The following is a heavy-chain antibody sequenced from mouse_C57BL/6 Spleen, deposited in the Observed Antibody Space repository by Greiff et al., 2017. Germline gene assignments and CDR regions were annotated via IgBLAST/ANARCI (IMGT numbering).Heavy chain of an antibody. J-gene: IGHJ4*01. CDR1: GYTFTSYG. V-gene: IGHV1-81*01. D-gene: IGHD2-4*01. CDR2: IYPRSGNT. CDR3: AREEAPSYDCDGDYYALDY. Sequence: VQLQQSGAELARPGASVKLSCKASGYTFTSYGISWVKQRTGQGLEWIGEIYPRSGNTYYNEKFKGKATLTADKSSSTAYMELRSLTSEDSAVXFCAREEAPSYDCDGDYYALDYWGQGTSVTVSS.